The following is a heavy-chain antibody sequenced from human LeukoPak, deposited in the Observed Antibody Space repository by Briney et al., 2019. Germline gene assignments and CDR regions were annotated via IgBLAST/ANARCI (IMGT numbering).Heavy chain of an antibody. CDR3: AHSSGYYYGSGSYSLYSAAFDY. CDR1: GFSLSTSGVG. J-gene: IGHJ4*02. D-gene: IGHD3-10*01. CDR2: IYWDDDN. V-gene: IGHV2-5*02. Sequence: SGPTLVNPTQTLTLTCTFSGFSLSTSGVGVGWIRQPPGKALEWLALIYWDDDNRYSPSLKSRLTITKDTSKNQVVLTMTNMDPVDTATYYCAHSSGYYYGSGSYSLYSAAFDYWGQGTLVTVSS.